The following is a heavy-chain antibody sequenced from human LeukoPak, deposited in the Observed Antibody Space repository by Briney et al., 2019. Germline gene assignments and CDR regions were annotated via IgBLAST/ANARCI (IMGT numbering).Heavy chain of an antibody. D-gene: IGHD6-19*01. J-gene: IGHJ4*02. V-gene: IGHV1-8*01. CDR3: ARYYSSGWIPLDY. Sequence: ASVKVSCKASGYTFTRYDINWVRQATGHGLEWMGWMNPNSGNTGYAQKFQGRATMTRNTSISTAYKKLSSMRSEDTAVYYCARYYSSGWIPLDYWGQGTLVTVSS. CDR2: MNPNSGNT. CDR1: GYTFTRYD.